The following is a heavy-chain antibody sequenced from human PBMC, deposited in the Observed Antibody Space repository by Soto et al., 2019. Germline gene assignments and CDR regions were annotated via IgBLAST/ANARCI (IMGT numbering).Heavy chain of an antibody. V-gene: IGHV4-4*07. CDR2: VYSSGTT. J-gene: IGHJ4*02. CDR3: ARDIGSFAYGEGY. Sequence: LSLTCSVSGVSINSYWWSWIRQPAGKGLEWIGRVYSSGTTDYNPSLNSRATMSVETSKNQFSLKLSSVTAADTAVYYCARDIGSFAYGEGYWGQGIQVTVSS. CDR1: GVSINSYW. D-gene: IGHD3-10*01.